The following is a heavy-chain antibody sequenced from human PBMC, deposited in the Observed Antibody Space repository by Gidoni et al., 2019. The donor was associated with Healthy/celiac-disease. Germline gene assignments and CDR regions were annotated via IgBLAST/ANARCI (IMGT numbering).Heavy chain of an antibody. CDR3: AKDVGDIVVVVAASPLLSWFDP. CDR1: GGTGSSDA. V-gene: IGHV3-23*01. D-gene: IGHD2-15*01. Sequence: EVQLLESGGGLVQPGGSLRLSGAESGGTGSSDARRWVRQAPGKGLGWVSAISGSGGSTYYADSVKGRFTISRDNSKNTLYLQMNSLRAEDTAVYYCAKDVGDIVVVVAASPLLSWFDPWGQGTLVTVSS. J-gene: IGHJ5*02. CDR2: ISGSGGST.